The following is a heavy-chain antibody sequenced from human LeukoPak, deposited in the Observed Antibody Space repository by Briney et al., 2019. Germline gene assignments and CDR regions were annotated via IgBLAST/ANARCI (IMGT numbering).Heavy chain of an antibody. Sequence: GGSLRLSCAASGFTFSSYAMTWVRQAPGKGLEWVSTISGSGGSTYYADSVKGRFTISRDNSKNTLYLQMNSLRAEDTAVYYCAKLPHVSPSHCGGDCYSDYWGQGTLVTVSS. CDR2: ISGSGGST. V-gene: IGHV3-23*01. D-gene: IGHD2-21*02. J-gene: IGHJ4*02. CDR1: GFTFSSYA. CDR3: AKLPHVSPSHCGGDCYSDY.